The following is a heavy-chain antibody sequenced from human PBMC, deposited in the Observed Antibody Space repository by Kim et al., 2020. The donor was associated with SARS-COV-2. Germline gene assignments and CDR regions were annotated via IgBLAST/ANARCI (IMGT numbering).Heavy chain of an antibody. D-gene: IGHD3-16*01. J-gene: IGHJ4*02. CDR3: AQVGGPEGYYFDY. Sequence: YADSVKGRFTISRDNSKNTLYLQMNSRRAEDTAVYYCAQVGGPEGYYFDYWGQGTLVTVSS. V-gene: IGHV3-30*01.